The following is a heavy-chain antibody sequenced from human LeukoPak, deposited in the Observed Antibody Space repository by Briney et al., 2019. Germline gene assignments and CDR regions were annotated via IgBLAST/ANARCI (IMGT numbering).Heavy chain of an antibody. CDR3: ARATRRSSLTGYNTPPYY. CDR2: INPNSGNT. J-gene: IGHJ4*02. CDR1: EYTFTGYY. V-gene: IGHV1-8*02. D-gene: IGHD3-9*01. Sequence: ASVKVSCQASEYTFTGYYMHWVRQAPGQGLEWMGWINPNSGNTGYAQKLQGRVTMTRNTSISTAYMELSSLRSEDTAVYYCARATRRSSLTGYNTPPYYWGQGTLVTVSS.